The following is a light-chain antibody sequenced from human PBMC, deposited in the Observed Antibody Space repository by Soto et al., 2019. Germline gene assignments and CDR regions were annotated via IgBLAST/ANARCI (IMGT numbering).Light chain of an antibody. V-gene: IGKV1-39*01. CDR2: AAS. CDR3: QQSYTTPRT. J-gene: IGKJ1*01. CDR1: QTINNY. Sequence: DIQMTQSPSSLSASVGDRVTITCRTSQTINNYLNWYQQKPGKASRLLIYAASTLQSGVPSRFTGSGSVTDFTLTISSLQPEDFATYYCQQSYTTPRTFGQGTKVEIK.